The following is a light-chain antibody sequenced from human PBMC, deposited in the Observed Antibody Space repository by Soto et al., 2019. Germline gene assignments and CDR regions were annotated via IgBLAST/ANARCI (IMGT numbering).Light chain of an antibody. V-gene: IGKV3-11*01. CDR2: DAS. J-gene: IGKJ4*01. CDR3: QNRSNWPLT. Sequence: DIVLTQSPVTLSLSPGPRVPLSCRARQSVSTYLAWYPQRPGQAPRLLISDASHRATGIPPRFSGSGSGTDFPLPISSLEPEDFAVYYCQNRSNWPLTFGGGTKV. CDR1: QSVSTY.